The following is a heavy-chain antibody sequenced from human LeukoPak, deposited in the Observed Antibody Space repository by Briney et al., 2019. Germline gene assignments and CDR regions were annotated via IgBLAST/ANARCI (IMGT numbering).Heavy chain of an antibody. J-gene: IGHJ3*02. CDR1: GGSFSGYY. CDR3: ARHGAYDSSGYYYRDAFDI. CDR2: INHSGST. Sequence: SETLSLTCAVYGGSFSGYYWSWIRQPPGKGLEWIGEINHSGSTNYNPSLKSRVTISVDTSKNQFSLKLSSVTAADTAVYYCARHGAYDSSGYYYRDAFDIWGQGTMVTVSS. V-gene: IGHV4-34*01. D-gene: IGHD3-22*01.